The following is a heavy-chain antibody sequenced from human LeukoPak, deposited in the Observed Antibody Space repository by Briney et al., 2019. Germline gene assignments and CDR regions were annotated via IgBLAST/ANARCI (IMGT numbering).Heavy chain of an antibody. CDR3: ARFITIFGVVITNDAFDI. Sequence: GGSLRLSCAASGFTVSSDYLAWVRQAPGKGLEWISVIYSGGSTYYADSVKGRFTISRDNSKNTLYLQMNSLRAEDTAVYYCARFITIFGVVITNDAFDIWGQGTMVTVSS. V-gene: IGHV3-66*01. J-gene: IGHJ3*02. CDR2: IYSGGST. CDR1: GFTVSSDY. D-gene: IGHD3-3*01.